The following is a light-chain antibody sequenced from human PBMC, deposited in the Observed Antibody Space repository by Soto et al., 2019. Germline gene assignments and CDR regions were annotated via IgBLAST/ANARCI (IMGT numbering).Light chain of an antibody. CDR2: DVS. CDR3: SSYTSSSTYNYV. Sequence: QPASVSGSPGQSITISCTGTSSDVGGYNYVSWYQQHPGKAPKLMIYDVSNRPSGVSNRFSGSKSGNTASLTISGLQAEDEAHYYCSSYTSSSTYNYVFGTGTKLTVL. J-gene: IGLJ1*01. CDR1: SSDVGGYNY. V-gene: IGLV2-14*01.